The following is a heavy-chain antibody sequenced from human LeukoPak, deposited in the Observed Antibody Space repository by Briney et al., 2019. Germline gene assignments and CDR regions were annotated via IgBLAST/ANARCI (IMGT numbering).Heavy chain of an antibody. J-gene: IGHJ6*02. V-gene: IGHV4-39*07. CDR2: IYYSGST. CDR1: GGSISSSGYY. CDR3: ARAARYYGMDV. Sequence: SETLSLTCTVSGGSISSSGYYWGWVRQPPGKGLEWIGNIYYSGSTYYNPSLKSRVTITVDTSKTQFSLKLSSVTAADTALYYCARAARYYGMDVWGQGTTVTVS.